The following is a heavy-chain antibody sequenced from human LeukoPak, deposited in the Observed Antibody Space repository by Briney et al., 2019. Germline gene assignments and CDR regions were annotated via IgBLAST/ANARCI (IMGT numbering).Heavy chain of an antibody. CDR1: GFTFSGYS. CDR3: AKSSGSRRRDAFDI. CDR2: IKGGSNDI. J-gene: IGHJ3*02. Sequence: GGSLRLSCVASGFTFSGYSMNWVRQAPGKGLEWISYIKGGSNDISYADSVKGRFTISRDNSKNSLYLQMNSLRAEDTALYYCAKSSGSRRRDAFDIWGQGTMVTVSS. D-gene: IGHD1-26*01. V-gene: IGHV3-48*01.